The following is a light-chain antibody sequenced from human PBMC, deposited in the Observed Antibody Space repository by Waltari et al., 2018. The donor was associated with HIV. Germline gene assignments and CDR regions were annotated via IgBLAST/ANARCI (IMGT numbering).Light chain of an antibody. J-gene: IGLJ2*01. CDR3: SSYTTDDTVV. Sequence: QSALTQPASVPGSPGQSITIPCSGSSSAITTYDYVSGYKKHPDKALKLLIFDVPDRPAGVSRRFSGSKSGNTASLTISGLQPDDEADYYCSSYTTDDTVVFGGGTRLTVL. CDR1: SSAITTYDY. V-gene: IGLV2-14*03. CDR2: DVP.